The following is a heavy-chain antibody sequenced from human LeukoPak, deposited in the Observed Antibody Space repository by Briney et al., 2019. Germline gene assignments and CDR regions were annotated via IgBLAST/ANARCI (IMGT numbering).Heavy chain of an antibody. CDR1: GGSISSGDYY. V-gene: IGHV4-30-4*01. J-gene: IGHJ4*02. CDR3: ARVRDVLYYFDY. CDR2: IYYSGST. Sequence: SETLSLTCTVSGGSISSGDYYWSWIRQPPGKGLEWIGYIYYSGSTYYNPSLKSRVTISVDTSKNQFSLKLSSVTAADTAVYYCARVRDVLYYFDYWGQGTLVTVSS.